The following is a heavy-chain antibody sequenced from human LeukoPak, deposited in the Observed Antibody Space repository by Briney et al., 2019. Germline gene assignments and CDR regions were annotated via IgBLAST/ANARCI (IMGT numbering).Heavy chain of an antibody. J-gene: IGHJ4*02. V-gene: IGHV4-34*01. CDR2: INHSGST. CDR3: ARRPRGSSGYYYLGGFDY. Sequence: SETLSLTCAVYGGSFRGYYWSWIRQPPGKGLGWIGEINHSGSTNYNPSLKSRVTISVDTSKNQFSLKLSSVTAADTAVYYCARRPRGSSGYYYLGGFDYWGQGTLVTVSS. CDR1: GGSFRGYY. D-gene: IGHD3-22*01.